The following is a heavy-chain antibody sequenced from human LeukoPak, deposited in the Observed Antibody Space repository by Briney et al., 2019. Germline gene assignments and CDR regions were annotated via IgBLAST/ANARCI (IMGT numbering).Heavy chain of an antibody. CDR2: ISGSGGST. CDR1: GFTFSSYA. CDR3: AKDRELLSYFDY. Sequence: GGSLRLSCAASGFTFSSYAMSWVRQAPGKGLEWVSAISGSGGSTYYADSVKGRFTISRDNSKNTLYLQMNSLRAEDTAVYYRAKDRELLSYFDYWGQGTLVTVSS. V-gene: IGHV3-23*01. J-gene: IGHJ4*02. D-gene: IGHD1-26*01.